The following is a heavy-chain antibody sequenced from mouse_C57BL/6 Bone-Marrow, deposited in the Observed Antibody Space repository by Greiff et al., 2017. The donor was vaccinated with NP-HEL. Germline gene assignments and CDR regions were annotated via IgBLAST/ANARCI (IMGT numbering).Heavy chain of an antibody. D-gene: IGHD2-4*01. V-gene: IGHV3-6*01. CDR3: AREDYDYGDWYFDV. Sequence: EVQLQQSGPGLVKPSQSLSLTCSVTGYSITSGYYWNWIRQFPGNKLEWMGYISYDGSNNYNPSLKNRISITRDTSKNQFFLKLNSVTTEDTATYYRAREDYDYGDWYFDVWGTGTTVTVSS. CDR2: ISYDGSN. J-gene: IGHJ1*03. CDR1: GYSITSGYY.